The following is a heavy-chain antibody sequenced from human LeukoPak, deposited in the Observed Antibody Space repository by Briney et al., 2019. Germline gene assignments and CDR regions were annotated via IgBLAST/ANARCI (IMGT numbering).Heavy chain of an antibody. CDR3: AVLRGYGSGSYSGLFDY. CDR2: ISAYNGNT. V-gene: IGHV1-18*01. CDR1: GYTFTSYG. D-gene: IGHD3-10*01. J-gene: IGHJ4*02. Sequence: ASVKVSCKASGYTFTSYGISWVRRAPGQGLEWMGWISAYNGNTNYAQKLQGRVTMTTDTSTSTAYMELRSLRSDDTAVYYCAVLRGYGSGSYSGLFDYWGQGTLVTVSS.